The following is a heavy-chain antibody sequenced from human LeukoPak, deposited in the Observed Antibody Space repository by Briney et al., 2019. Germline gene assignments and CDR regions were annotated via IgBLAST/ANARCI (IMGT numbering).Heavy chain of an antibody. D-gene: IGHD4-17*01. J-gene: IGHJ4*02. CDR2: ISSSSSTI. CDR1: GFTFSSYS. CDR3: AFVPWTTVTTIDY. Sequence: GGSLRLSCAASGFTFSSYSMNWVRQAPGKGLEWVSYISSSSSTIYYADSVKGRSTISRDNAKNSLYLQMNSLRDEDTAVYYCAFVPWTTVTTIDYWGQGTLVTVSS. V-gene: IGHV3-48*02.